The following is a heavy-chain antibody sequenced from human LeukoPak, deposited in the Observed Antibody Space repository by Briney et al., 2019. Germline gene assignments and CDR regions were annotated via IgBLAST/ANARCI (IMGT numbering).Heavy chain of an antibody. Sequence: PSETLSLTCTVSGGSISSSSYYWGWIRQPPGKGLEWIGSIYYSGSTYYNPSLKSRVTISVDTSKNQFSLKLSAVTAADTAVYYCARGSYPGWYSGEFGSWGPGTLVIVSS. D-gene: IGHD3-16*02. CDR3: ARGSYPGWYSGEFGS. V-gene: IGHV4-39*01. J-gene: IGHJ4*02. CDR1: GGSISSSSYY. CDR2: IYYSGST.